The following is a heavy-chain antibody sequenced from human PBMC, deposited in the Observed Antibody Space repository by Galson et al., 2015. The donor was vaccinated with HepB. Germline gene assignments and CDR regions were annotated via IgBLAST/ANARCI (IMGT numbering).Heavy chain of an antibody. Sequence: TLSLTCAVSGGSISSGGYSWSWIRQPPGKGLEWIGYIYYSGSTYYNPSLKSRVTISVDTSKNQFSLKLSSVTAADTAVYYCASIAVARFDYWGQGTLVTVSS. D-gene: IGHD6-19*01. CDR1: GGSISSGGYS. CDR3: ASIAVARFDY. J-gene: IGHJ4*02. CDR2: IYYSGST. V-gene: IGHV4-30-4*07.